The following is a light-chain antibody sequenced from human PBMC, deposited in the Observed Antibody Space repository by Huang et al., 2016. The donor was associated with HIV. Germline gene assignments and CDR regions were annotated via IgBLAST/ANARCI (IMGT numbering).Light chain of an antibody. CDR1: RSVLSTSNSKNH. V-gene: IGKV4-1*01. CDR2: WAS. CDR3: QQCYSIPLT. J-gene: IGKJ4*01. Sequence: DIVMTQSPDSLAVSLGERATINCKSSRSVLSTSNSKNHLAWYQQKAGQPPKLLISWASTRESGVPDRFSGSGSGTDFTLTIGSLQAEDVAVYYCQQCYSIPLTFGGGTKVEIK.